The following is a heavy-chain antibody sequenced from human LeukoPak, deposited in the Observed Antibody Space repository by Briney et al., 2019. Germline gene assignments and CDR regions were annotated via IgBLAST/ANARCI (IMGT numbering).Heavy chain of an antibody. D-gene: IGHD4-17*01. CDR1: GYTFTSYG. J-gene: IGHJ5*02. CDR2: ISAYNGNT. CDR3: ARGGRAMTTVTLVWFDP. Sequence: GASVKVSCKASGYTFTSYGISWVRQAPGQGLEWMGWISAYNGNTNYAQKLQGRVTMTTDTSTSTAYMELRSLRSDDTAVYYCARGGRAMTTVTLVWFDPWGQGTLVTVSS. V-gene: IGHV1-18*01.